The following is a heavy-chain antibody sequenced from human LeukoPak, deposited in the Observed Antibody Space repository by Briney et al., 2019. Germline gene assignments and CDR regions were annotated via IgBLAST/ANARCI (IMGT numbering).Heavy chain of an antibody. Sequence: ASVSVSCEASGYTFTGYYMHWVRQAPGKGLEWVGRINPNSGGTHYAQKFQGRDTMARDTSIITAYMELSRLRSDDTAVYYCARGARPDGYNLRIDYWGQGSLVTVSS. V-gene: IGHV1-2*06. D-gene: IGHD5-24*01. J-gene: IGHJ4*02. CDR3: ARGARPDGYNLRIDY. CDR2: INPNSGGT. CDR1: GYTFTGYY.